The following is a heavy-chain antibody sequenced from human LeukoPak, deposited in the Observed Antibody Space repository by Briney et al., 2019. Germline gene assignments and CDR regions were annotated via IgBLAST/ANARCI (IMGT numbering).Heavy chain of an antibody. CDR1: GGSISGYY. CDR2: IYYSGST. D-gene: IGHD3-22*01. V-gene: IGHV4-59*01. Sequence: SETLSLTCTVSGGSISGYYWSWIRQPPGKGLEWIGYIYYSGSTKYSPSLKSRVTISVDSSKDQFSLRLDALITGDTAVYYCTRGGLESGYHSNDGFDIWGQGTMVSVS. CDR3: TRGGLESGYHSNDGFDI. J-gene: IGHJ3*02.